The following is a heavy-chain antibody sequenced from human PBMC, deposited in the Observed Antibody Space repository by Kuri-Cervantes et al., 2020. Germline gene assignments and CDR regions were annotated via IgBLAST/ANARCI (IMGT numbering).Heavy chain of an antibody. CDR3: AKDGKKGRTTADFDY. CDR2: ISGNGGST. D-gene: IGHD1-7*01. Sequence: GGSLRLSCAASGFTFSSYWMHWVRQAPGKGLEWVSGISGNGGSTFYVDSVTGRFTISRDNSKNILYLQLSSLRAEDTAVYYCAKDGKKGRTTADFDYWGQGTLVTVSS. V-gene: IGHV3-23*01. CDR1: GFTFSSYW. J-gene: IGHJ4*02.